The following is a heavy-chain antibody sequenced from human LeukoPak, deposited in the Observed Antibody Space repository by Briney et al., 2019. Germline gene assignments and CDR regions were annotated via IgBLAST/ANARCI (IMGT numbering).Heavy chain of an antibody. CDR1: GGSISSSSYY. Sequence: SETLSLTCTVSGGSISSSSYYWGWIRQPPGTGLEWIGSIYYSGSTYYNPSLKSRVTISVDTSKNQFSLKLSSVTAADTAVYYCARRPLRWYLTNDAFDIWGQGTMVTVSS. V-gene: IGHV4-39*01. CDR3: ARRPLRWYLTNDAFDI. CDR2: IYYSGST. D-gene: IGHD6-13*01. J-gene: IGHJ3*02.